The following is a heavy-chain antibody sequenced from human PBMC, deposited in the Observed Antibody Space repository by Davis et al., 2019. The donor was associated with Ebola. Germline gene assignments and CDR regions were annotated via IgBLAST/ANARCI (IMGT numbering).Heavy chain of an antibody. J-gene: IGHJ6*02. CDR2: ISAYNGNT. CDR3: ARDSGFYYYYGIDV. V-gene: IGHV1-18*01. CDR1: GYTFTSYG. Sequence: ASVKVSCKASGYTFTSYGISWVRQAPGQGLEWMGWISAYNGNTNYAQKLQGRVTMTTDTSTSTAYMELRSLRSDDTAVYYCARDSGFYYYYGIDVWGQGTTVTVSS.